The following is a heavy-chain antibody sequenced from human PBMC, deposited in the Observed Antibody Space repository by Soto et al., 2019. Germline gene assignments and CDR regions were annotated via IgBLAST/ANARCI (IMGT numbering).Heavy chain of an antibody. V-gene: IGHV4-39*01. CDR2: IYYSGST. J-gene: IGHJ4*02. Sequence: QLQLQESGPGLVKPSETLSLTGTVSGGSISSSSYYWGWIRQPPGKGLEWIGSIYYSGSTYYNPSLKRRVTISVDTSKNQLSLKLSSVTAADTAVYYCARCGIRRAYYVDYWGQGTLVTVSS. CDR3: ARCGIRRAYYVDY. D-gene: IGHD1-26*01. CDR1: GGSISSSSYY.